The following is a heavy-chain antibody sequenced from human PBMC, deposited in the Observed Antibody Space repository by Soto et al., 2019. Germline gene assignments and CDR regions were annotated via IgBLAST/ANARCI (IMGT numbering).Heavy chain of an antibody. D-gene: IGHD3-3*01. CDR1: GYTFTTYS. CDR2: INTGNGNT. CDR3: ATRITIFGVVTLDY. J-gene: IGHJ4*02. Sequence: ASVKVSCKASGYTFTTYSMHWVRQSPGQRLEWMGWINTGNGNTEYSQKFQERVTITRDMSTSTAYMELSSLRSEDTAVYYCATRITIFGVVTLDYWGQGTLVTVSS. V-gene: IGHV1-3*04.